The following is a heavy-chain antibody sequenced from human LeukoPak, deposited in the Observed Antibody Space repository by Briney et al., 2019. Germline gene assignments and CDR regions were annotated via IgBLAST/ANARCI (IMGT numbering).Heavy chain of an antibody. CDR1: GGSISSYY. V-gene: IGHV4-4*07. CDR2: IFPSGNT. D-gene: IGHD1/OR15-1a*01. J-gene: IGHJ4*02. CDR3: SRNNGID. Sequence: SETLSLTCTVSGGSISSYYWTWIRQPAGKGLEWIGRIFPSGNTNYSPSLKSRVTLSVDTSKNQFSLKSTSVTAADTAVYYCSRNNGIDWGQGTLVTVSS.